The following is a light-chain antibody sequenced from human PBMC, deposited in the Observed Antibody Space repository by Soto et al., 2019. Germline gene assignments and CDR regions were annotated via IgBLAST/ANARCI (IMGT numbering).Light chain of an antibody. CDR2: GAS. CDR1: QSVSSD. CDR3: QHYGNSPT. V-gene: IGKV3-20*01. Sequence: IVMTQSPATLSVSPGERASLSCRASQSVSSDLAWYQQKPGQAPRLLIYGASSRATGIPDRFSGSGSETDFTFTISRLEPEDFAVYWCQHYGNSPTFGQGTKVDIK. J-gene: IGKJ1*01.